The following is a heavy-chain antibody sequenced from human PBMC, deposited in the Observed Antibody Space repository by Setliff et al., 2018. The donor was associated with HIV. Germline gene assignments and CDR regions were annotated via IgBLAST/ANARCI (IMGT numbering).Heavy chain of an antibody. CDR1: GFNISAHW. D-gene: IGHD1-7*01. V-gene: IGHV3-7*03. Sequence: GGSLRLSCAASGFNISAHWMCWVRQAPGKGLEWVANIKQGGSEKYYVDSVKGRFTISRDNAKISLYLQMNNLRAEDTAVYYCARVRITGTGDYYYDMDVWGKGTTVTVSS. CDR3: ARVRITGTGDYYYDMDV. J-gene: IGHJ6*03. CDR2: IKQGGSEK.